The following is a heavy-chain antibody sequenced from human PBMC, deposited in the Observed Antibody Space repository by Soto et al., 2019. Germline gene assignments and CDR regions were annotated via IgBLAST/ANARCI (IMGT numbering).Heavy chain of an antibody. Sequence: SETLSLTCIVSGTSIRCYYWTWIRQPPGKGLEWIGYIYYTGTTKYNPSLKSRVTTSVDTSKNQFSLRLNSVTAADTAVYYCAREVSSFGSNHFDSWGQGALVTVSS. CDR1: GTSIRCYY. V-gene: IGHV4-59*01. J-gene: IGHJ4*02. CDR2: IYYTGTT. CDR3: AREVSSFGSNHFDS. D-gene: IGHD3-10*01.